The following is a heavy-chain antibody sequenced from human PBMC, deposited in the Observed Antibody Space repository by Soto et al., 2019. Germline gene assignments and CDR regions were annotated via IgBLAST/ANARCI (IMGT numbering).Heavy chain of an antibody. CDR2: IKSKTDGGTT. D-gene: IGHD3-9*01. V-gene: IGHV3-15*07. J-gene: IGHJ4*02. CDR3: TTSILTGYFRWSIFDY. CDR1: GFTFSNAW. Sequence: GGSLRLSWAASGFTFSNAWMSWVRRATGKGLEWVARIKSKTDGGTTDYAAPVKGRFTISRDDSKNTLFLQMNSLKTEDTAVYYCTTSILTGYFRWSIFDYWGQGNLVTVSS.